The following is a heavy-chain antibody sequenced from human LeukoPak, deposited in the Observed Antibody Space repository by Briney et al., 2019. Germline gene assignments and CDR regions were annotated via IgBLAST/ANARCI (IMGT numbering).Heavy chain of an antibody. CDR1: GFTLSSYA. Sequence: GGSLRLSCAASGFTLSSYAMSWVRQAPGKGLEWVSGISGSGGSTYYADSVKCRFTISRDNSKNTLYLQMNSLRAEDTAVYYCAKGSTSWYAGPSDYWGQGTLVTVSS. V-gene: IGHV3-23*01. CDR3: AKGSTSWYAGPSDY. J-gene: IGHJ4*02. CDR2: ISGSGGST. D-gene: IGHD6-13*01.